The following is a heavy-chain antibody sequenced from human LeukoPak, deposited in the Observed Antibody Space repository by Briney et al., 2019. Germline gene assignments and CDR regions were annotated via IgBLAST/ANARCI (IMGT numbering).Heavy chain of an antibody. V-gene: IGHV1-46*01. D-gene: IGHD3-9*01. CDR3: ARDGGDCDILTGYYDY. J-gene: IGHJ4*02. CDR1: GYTFTSYY. Sequence: ASVKVSCKASGYTFTSYYMHWVRQAPGQGLAWMGIINPSGGSTSYAQKFQGRVTMTRDTSTSTVCMELSSLRSEDTAVYYCARDGGDCDILTGYYDYWGQGTLVTVSS. CDR2: INPSGGST.